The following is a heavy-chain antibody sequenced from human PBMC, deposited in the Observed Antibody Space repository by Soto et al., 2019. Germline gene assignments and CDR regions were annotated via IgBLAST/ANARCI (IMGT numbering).Heavy chain of an antibody. V-gene: IGHV1-3*01. CDR2: INAGNGNT. CDR1: GYTFTNYL. CDR3: ARGGSLYWYFDL. D-gene: IGHD1-26*01. Sequence: ASVKVSCKAFGYTFTNYLIHWVRQAPGQRLEWMGWINAGNGNTKYSQKFQGRVTITRDTSASTAYMELSSLRSEDTAVYYCARGGSLYWYFDLWGRGTLVTSPQ. J-gene: IGHJ2*01.